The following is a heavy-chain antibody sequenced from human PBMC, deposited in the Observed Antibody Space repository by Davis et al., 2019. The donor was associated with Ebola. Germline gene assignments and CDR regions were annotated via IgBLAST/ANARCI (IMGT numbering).Heavy chain of an antibody. CDR2: INHSGST. J-gene: IGHJ4*02. V-gene: IGHV4-34*01. Sequence: MPSETLSLTCAVSGGSFSGYYWSWIRQPPGKGLEWIGEINHSGSTNYNPSLKSRVTISVDTSKNQFSLKLSSVTAADTAVYYCARGGSSWYEVHFDYWGQGTLVTVSS. CDR1: GGSFSGYY. CDR3: ARGGSSWYEVHFDY. D-gene: IGHD6-13*01.